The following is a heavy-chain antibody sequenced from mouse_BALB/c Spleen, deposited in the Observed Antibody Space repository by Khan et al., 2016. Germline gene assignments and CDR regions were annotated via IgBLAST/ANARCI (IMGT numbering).Heavy chain of an antibody. J-gene: IGHJ4*01. D-gene: IGHD2-3*01. V-gene: IGHV2-2*02. Sequence: QVQLQQSGPGLVQPSQSLSITCTVSGFSLTSYGVHWVRQSPGKGLEWLGVIWSGGSTDYNAAFISRLSISKDNSQSQVFFKMNSLQANDTAIYYCARKGWLLPPHYYAMDYWGQGTSVTVSS. CDR3: ARKGWLLPPHYYAMDY. CDR2: IWSGGST. CDR1: GFSLTSYG.